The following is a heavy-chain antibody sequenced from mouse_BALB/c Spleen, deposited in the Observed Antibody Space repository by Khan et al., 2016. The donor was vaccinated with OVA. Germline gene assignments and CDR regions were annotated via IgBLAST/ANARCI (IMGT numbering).Heavy chain of an antibody. V-gene: IGHV3-2*02. CDR1: GYSITSGYA. CDR2: ISYSGVT. D-gene: IGHD1-1*01. CDR3: ARGNYYVYYFDY. Sequence: VQLKQSGPGLVKPSQSLSLTCTVTGYSITSGYAWNWIRQFPGNKLEWMGYISYSGVTSYTPSLKSRISITRDTSKKQFFLQLTSVTTEETATYYCARGNYYVYYFDYWGQGTTLTVSS. J-gene: IGHJ2*01.